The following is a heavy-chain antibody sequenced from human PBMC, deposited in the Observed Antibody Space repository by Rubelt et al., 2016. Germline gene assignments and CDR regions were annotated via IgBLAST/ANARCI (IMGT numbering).Heavy chain of an antibody. J-gene: IGHJ4*02. Sequence: GASVKISCKASGYSFTTYYMHWVRQATGQGLEWMGWMNADRGNTGYAQKFQGRVTMTKNTSISTAYMDLSSLTSEDTAVYYCARGSRTFDYWGQGTLLTVSS. D-gene: IGHD6-13*01. CDR2: MNADRGNT. CDR1: GYSFTTYY. V-gene: IGHV1-8*02. CDR3: ARGSRTFDY.